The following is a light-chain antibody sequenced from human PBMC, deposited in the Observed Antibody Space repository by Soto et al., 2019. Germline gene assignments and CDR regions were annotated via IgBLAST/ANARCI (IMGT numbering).Light chain of an antibody. V-gene: IGKV3-11*01. CDR2: YTS. J-gene: IGKJ1*01. CDR3: HQRPRLPRT. CDR1: QYVGTR. Sequence: EIVLTQSPATLSSSPGETATLSCRASQYVGTRLAWYQHKPGQAPRLLIYYTSNRATGIPARFSGSGSGTDFTLTINSLAPEVFVIHYSHQRPRLPRTFRQRTKL.